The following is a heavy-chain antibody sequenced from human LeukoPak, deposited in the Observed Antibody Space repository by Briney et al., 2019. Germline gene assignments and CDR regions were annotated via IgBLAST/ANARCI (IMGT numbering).Heavy chain of an antibody. CDR2: ISSSGSTI. CDR1: GSTFSSYE. V-gene: IGHV3-48*03. CDR3: ARTCSSTSCYSISDAFDI. Sequence: NPGGSLRLSCAASGSTFSSYEMNWVRQAPGKGLEWVSYISSSGSTIYYADSVKGRFTISRDNAKNSLFLQMNSLRAEDTAVYYCARTCSSTSCYSISDAFDIWGQGTMVTVSS. J-gene: IGHJ3*02. D-gene: IGHD2-2*01.